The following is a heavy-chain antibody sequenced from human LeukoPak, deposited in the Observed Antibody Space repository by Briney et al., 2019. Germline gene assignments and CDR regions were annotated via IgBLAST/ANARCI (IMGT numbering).Heavy chain of an antibody. V-gene: IGHV3-23*01. CDR2: ISGSGGST. CDR1: GLTFSTYA. J-gene: IGHJ4*02. D-gene: IGHD3-22*01. CDR3: AKSSDYSDSSGCYDVGGFDF. Sequence: PGASLRLSCAASGLTFSTYAMSWVRQAPGKGLEWVSGISGSGGSTYYADSVRGRFTISRDNSKNTLYLQMNSLRAEDTAVYYCAKSSDYSDSSGCYDVGGFDFWGQGTLVTVSS.